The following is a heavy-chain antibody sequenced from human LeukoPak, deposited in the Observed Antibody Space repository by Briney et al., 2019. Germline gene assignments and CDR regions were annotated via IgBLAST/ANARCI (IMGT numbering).Heavy chain of an antibody. CDR2: IYYSGST. J-gene: IGHJ4*02. D-gene: IGHD1-1*01. V-gene: IGHV4-59*07. Sequence: KPSDTLTLPCTVSGGPNNIYYWSWIRRPTGKALEWIGYIYYSGSTNSNPSLKSRVTISVDTSKNQFSLKLTSVTAADTAVYYCSRVSRWNDWAFEGWGQGALVTVSS. CDR1: GGPNNIYY. CDR3: SRVSRWNDWAFEG.